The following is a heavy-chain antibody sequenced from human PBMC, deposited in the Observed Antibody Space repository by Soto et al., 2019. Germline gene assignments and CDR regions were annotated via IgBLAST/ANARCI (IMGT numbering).Heavy chain of an antibody. CDR3: ARADRSYYYDSSGYYYS. CDR2: IIPIFGTA. D-gene: IGHD3-22*01. Sequence: SVKVSCKASGGTFSSYAISWVRQAPGQGLEWMGGIIPIFGTANYAQKFQGRVTITADESTSTAYMELSSLRSEDTAVYYCARADRSYYYDSSGYYYSWGQGTLVTVSS. V-gene: IGHV1-69*13. CDR1: GGTFSSYA. J-gene: IGHJ4*02.